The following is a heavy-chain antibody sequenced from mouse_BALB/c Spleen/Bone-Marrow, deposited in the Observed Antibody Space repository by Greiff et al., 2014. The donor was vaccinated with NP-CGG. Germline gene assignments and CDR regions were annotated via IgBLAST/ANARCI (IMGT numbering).Heavy chain of an antibody. CDR3: ARNYDYGDYYAMDY. V-gene: IGHV2-2*02. D-gene: IGHD2-4*01. CDR1: GFSLTNYA. Sequence: QVQLQQPGPGLVQPSQSLSITCTVSGFSLTNYAVHWVRQSPGKGLEWLGVIWTGGNTDYNAAFISRLSISKDNSKSQAFFKMNSLQPNDTAIYYCARNYDYGDYYAMDYWGQGTSVTVSS. J-gene: IGHJ4*01. CDR2: IWTGGNT.